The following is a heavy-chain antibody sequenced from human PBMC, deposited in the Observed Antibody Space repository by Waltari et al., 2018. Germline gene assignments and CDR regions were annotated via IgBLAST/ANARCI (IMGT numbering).Heavy chain of an antibody. CDR2: ISYDGSNK. D-gene: IGHD3-22*01. CDR1: GFTFSSYA. Sequence: QVQLVESGGGVVQPGRSLRLSCAASGFTFSSYAMHWVRQAPGKGLEWVAVISYDGSNKYYADSVKGRFTISRDNSKNTLYLQMNSLRAEDTAVYYCARGESDPSLVVVITPLDYWGQGTLVTVSS. CDR3: ARGESDPSLVVVITPLDY. J-gene: IGHJ4*02. V-gene: IGHV3-30-3*01.